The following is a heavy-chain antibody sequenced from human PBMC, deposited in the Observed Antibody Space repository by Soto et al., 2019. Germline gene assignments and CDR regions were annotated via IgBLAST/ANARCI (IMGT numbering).Heavy chain of an antibody. V-gene: IGHV1-69*08. J-gene: IGHJ5*02. CDR1: GGTFSSYT. CDR2: IIPILGIA. D-gene: IGHD2-2*03. CDR3: ARDMGIVLLPAPANWFAP. Sequence: QVQLVQSGAEVKKPGSSVQVSCKASGGTFSSYTISWVRQAPGQGLEWMGRIIPILGIANYAQKFQGRVRITADKAARTAYMELGSLRYEDTDVYYCARDMGIVLLPAPANWFAPWCQRTLVTVSS.